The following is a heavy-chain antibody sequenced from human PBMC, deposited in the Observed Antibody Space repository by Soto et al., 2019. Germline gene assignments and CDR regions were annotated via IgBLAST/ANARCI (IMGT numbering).Heavy chain of an antibody. CDR3: ARETYYYVSSGYYGAFDI. D-gene: IGHD3-22*01. V-gene: IGHV1-18*04. J-gene: IGHJ3*02. CDR2: ISTHNGNT. CDR1: VFTSSG. Sequence: ASVKVSCKASVFTSSGISWVRQAPGQRLEWMGWISTHNGNTIYAQKLQGRVTMTTDTSTSTAYMELSSLRSDDTAVYYCARETYYYVSSGYYGAFDIWGQGTMVTVSS.